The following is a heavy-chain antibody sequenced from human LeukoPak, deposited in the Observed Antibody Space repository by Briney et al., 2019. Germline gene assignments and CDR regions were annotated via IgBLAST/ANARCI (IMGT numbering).Heavy chain of an antibody. CDR2: MKEARSEK. J-gene: IGHJ4*02. CDR1: GFTFSSYW. D-gene: IGHD3-22*01. CDR3: ARLYYYDSIVGFDY. Sequence: GGSLRLSCAASGFTFSSYWVSWVRQAPGKGLEWVANMKEARSEKYYVDSVQGRFTISRDKAKNSLYLQMNSLRAEDTAVYYCARLYYYDSIVGFDYWGQGTLVRVST. V-gene: IGHV3-7*05.